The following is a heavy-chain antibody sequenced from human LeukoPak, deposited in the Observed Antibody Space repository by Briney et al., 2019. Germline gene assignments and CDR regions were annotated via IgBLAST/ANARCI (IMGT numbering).Heavy chain of an antibody. Sequence: PGGSLILSRAASGFTFSSYTMNWVRQALGQGLEWASTISDPHSGSQTHYADSVKGRFTISRDDSQNTVYLQMDSLRAEDTAVYYCTTRLQHHFDYWGQGTQVTVSS. CDR2: ISDPHSGSQT. V-gene: IGHV3-23*01. CDR3: TTRLQHHFDY. D-gene: IGHD2-15*01. J-gene: IGHJ4*02. CDR1: GFTFSSYT.